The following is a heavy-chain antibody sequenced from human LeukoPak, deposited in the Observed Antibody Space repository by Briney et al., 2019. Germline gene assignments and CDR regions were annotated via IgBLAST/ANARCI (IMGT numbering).Heavy chain of an antibody. J-gene: IGHJ6*03. Sequence: SETLSLTCAVSGYSISSGFYWGWIRQPPGKGLEWIGSIYHTGSTYSNPSLKSRVTISVDTSKNQFSLKLSSVTAADTAVYYCARNNIRYYYIDVWGKRTTVTLS. CDR2: IYHTGST. CDR3: ARNNIRYYYIDV. CDR1: GYSISSGFY. V-gene: IGHV4-38-2*01. D-gene: IGHD1/OR15-1a*01.